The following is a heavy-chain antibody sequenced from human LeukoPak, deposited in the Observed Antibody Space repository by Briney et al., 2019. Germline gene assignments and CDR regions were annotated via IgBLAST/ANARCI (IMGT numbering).Heavy chain of an antibody. J-gene: IGHJ4*02. Sequence: ASVKVSCKASGYTFISYGISWVRQAPGQGLEWMGWISAYNGNTNYAQKLQGRVTMTTDTSTSTAYMELRSLRSDDTAVYYCARDACSSTSCYKSVDYWGQGTLVTVSS. CDR2: ISAYNGNT. D-gene: IGHD2-2*02. V-gene: IGHV1-18*01. CDR3: ARDACSSTSCYKSVDY. CDR1: GYTFISYG.